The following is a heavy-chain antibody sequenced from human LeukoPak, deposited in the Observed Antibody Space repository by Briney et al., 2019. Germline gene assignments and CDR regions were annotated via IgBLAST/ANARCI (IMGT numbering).Heavy chain of an antibody. CDR1: GGSISSYF. CDR2: IYYSGNT. CDR3: ARQGSSGLPDY. Sequence: PSETLSLTCTVSGGSISSYFWIWIRQPPGKGLEWIGYIYYSGNTNSNPSLKSRVTISVDTSKNQFSLKLSSVTAADTAVYYCARQGSSGLPDYWGQGTLVTVSS. J-gene: IGHJ4*02. D-gene: IGHD6-6*01. V-gene: IGHV4-59*01.